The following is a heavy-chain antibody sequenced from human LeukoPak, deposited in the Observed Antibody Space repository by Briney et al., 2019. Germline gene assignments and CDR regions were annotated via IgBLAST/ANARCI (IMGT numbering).Heavy chain of an antibody. J-gene: IGHJ6*03. CDR2: IYYNGST. CDR1: SGSISSSSYY. D-gene: IGHD3-3*01. V-gene: IGHV4-39*07. Sequence: SETLSLTCTVSSGSISSSSYYWGWIRQPPGEGLEWIGNIYYNGSTTNNPSLKSRVTISVDTSKNQFSLKLSSVTAADTAVYYCARAYYDFWSGYYSGPYYYYYMDVWGKGTTVTVSS. CDR3: ARAYYDFWSGYYSGPYYYYYMDV.